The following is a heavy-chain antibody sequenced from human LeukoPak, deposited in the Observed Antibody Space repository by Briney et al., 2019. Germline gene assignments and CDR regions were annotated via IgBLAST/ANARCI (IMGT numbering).Heavy chain of an antibody. J-gene: IGHJ4*02. CDR3: AKEQLGAFDY. CDR2: ISNDGSKK. CDR1: GFTFSSYA. V-gene: IGHV3-30*04. Sequence: GGSLRLSCAASGFTFSSYAMHWVRQAPGKGLEWVAVISNDGSKKNYADSVKGRFTISRDNSKNTLYLQMNSLRAEDTAVYYCAKEQLGAFDYWGQGTLVTVSS. D-gene: IGHD6-6*01.